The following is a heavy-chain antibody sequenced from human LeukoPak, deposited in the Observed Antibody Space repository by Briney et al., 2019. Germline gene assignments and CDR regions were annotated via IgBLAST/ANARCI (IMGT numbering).Heavy chain of an antibody. CDR1: GFTFSSYW. V-gene: IGHV3-74*01. D-gene: IGHD1-20*01. Sequence: GGSLRLSCAASGFTFSSYWMHWVRQAPGKGLVWVSRINTDGSSTSYADSVKGRFTISRDNAKNTLYLQMNSLRAEDTAVYYCAREPDAGITGTTRDAFDIWGQGTMVTVSS. J-gene: IGHJ3*02. CDR2: INTDGSST. CDR3: AREPDAGITGTTRDAFDI.